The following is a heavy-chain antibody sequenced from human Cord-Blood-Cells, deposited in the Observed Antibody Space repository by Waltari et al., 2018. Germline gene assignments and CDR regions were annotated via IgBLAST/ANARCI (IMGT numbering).Heavy chain of an antibody. CDR1: GGTFSSDA. J-gene: IGHJ4*02. CDR2: IIPIFGTA. CDR3: ARAHNWGSLYYFDY. D-gene: IGHD7-27*01. Sequence: QVQLVQSGAEVKKHGSSVKVSCQASGGTFSSDAIIWVRQAPGQGLEWMGGIIPIFGTANYAQKFQGRVTITADESTSTAYMELSSLRSEDTAVYYCARAHNWGSLYYFDYWGQGTLVTVSS. V-gene: IGHV1-69*01.